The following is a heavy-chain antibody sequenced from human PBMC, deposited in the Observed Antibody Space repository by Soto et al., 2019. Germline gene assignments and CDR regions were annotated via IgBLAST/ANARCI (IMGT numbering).Heavy chain of an antibody. CDR2: IDTDGGGT. CDR3: ATVFDL. Sequence: DVQLVESGGGLVQPGGSLRVSCAASGFTLGRHRIHWVRQPPGKGLEWVSRIDTDGGGTSYADSVKGPFTISTDNAKNTVYLQMNGLRAEDTAVYYCATVFDLWGQGTLVTVST. V-gene: IGHV3-74*01. CDR1: GFTLGRHR. J-gene: IGHJ5*02.